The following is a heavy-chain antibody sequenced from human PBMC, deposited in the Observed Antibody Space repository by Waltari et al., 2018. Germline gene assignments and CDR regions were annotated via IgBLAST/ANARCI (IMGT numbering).Heavy chain of an antibody. J-gene: IGHJ6*03. CDR1: GGTFRTYA. CDR3: ARARYSLYYYMDV. CDR2: IIPIFGTA. D-gene: IGHD6-13*01. Sequence: QVQLVQSGAEVKKPGSSVKVSCKASGGTFRTYAISWVRQAPGQGLEWMGWIIPIFGTANYAQKFQGRVTITTDESTSTAYMELSSLRSEDTAVYYCARARYSLYYYMDVWGKGTTVTVSS. V-gene: IGHV1-69*05.